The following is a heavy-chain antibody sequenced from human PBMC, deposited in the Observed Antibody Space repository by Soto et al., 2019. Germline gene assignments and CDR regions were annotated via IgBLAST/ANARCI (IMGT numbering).Heavy chain of an antibody. Sequence: PGGSLRLSCAASGFTFSSYSMNWVRQAPGKGLEWVSSISSSSSYIYYADSVKGRFTISRDNAKNSLYLQMNSLRAEDTAVYYCAGDVDTAQGYYYYGMDVWGQGTTVTVSS. CDR1: GFTFSSYS. J-gene: IGHJ6*02. CDR2: ISSSSSYI. D-gene: IGHD5-18*01. V-gene: IGHV3-21*01. CDR3: AGDVDTAQGYYYYGMDV.